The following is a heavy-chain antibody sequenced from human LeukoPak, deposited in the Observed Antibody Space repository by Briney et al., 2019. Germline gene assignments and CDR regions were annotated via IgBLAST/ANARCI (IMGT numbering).Heavy chain of an antibody. J-gene: IGHJ4*02. V-gene: IGHV3-33*01. CDR1: GFTFSSYG. D-gene: IGHD5-12*01. Sequence: GGSLRLSCAASGFTFSSYGMHWVRQAPGKGLEWVAVIWYDGSNKYYADSVKGRFTISRDNSKNTLYLQMNSLRAEDTAVYYCARDSCSGYSTPDYWGQGTLVTVSS. CDR2: IWYDGSNK. CDR3: ARDSCSGYSTPDY.